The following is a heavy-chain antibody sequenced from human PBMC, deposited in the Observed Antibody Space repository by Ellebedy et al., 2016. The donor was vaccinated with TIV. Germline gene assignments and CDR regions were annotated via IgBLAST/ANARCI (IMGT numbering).Heavy chain of an antibody. J-gene: IGHJ4*02. D-gene: IGHD3-3*01. V-gene: IGHV3-30*03. CDR3: AREPYDF. CDR1: GFTFSSYG. CDR2: ISYDGSNK. Sequence: GESLKISCAASGFTFSSYGMHWVRQAPGKGLEWVAVISYDGSNKYYADSVKGRFTISRDNSKNTLYLQMNSLRTEDTAVYYCAREPYDFWGQGTLVTVSS.